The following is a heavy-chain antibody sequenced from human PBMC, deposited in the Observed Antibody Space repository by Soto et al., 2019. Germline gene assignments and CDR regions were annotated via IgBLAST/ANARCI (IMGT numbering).Heavy chain of an antibody. Sequence: GGSLRLSCAASGFTFNTYGMHWVRQAPGKGLEWVAVIWYDGTNKYFADSVKGRFTISRDNSKSTLYLQMNSLRAEDTAIYYCARDPLTANYPALDYWGQGTRVTVSS. CDR1: GFTFNTYG. D-gene: IGHD1-7*01. V-gene: IGHV3-33*01. CDR3: ARDPLTANYPALDY. J-gene: IGHJ4*02. CDR2: IWYDGTNK.